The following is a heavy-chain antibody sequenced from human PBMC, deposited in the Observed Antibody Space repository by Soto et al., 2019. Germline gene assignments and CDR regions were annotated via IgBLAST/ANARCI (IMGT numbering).Heavy chain of an antibody. V-gene: IGHV1-69*13. Sequence: GASVKVSCKXSGGTFSSYAISWVRQAPGQGLEWMGGIIPTFGTANYAQKFQGRVTITADESTSTAYMELSSLRSEDTAVYYCAREGYDRAFDIWGQGTMVTVSS. D-gene: IGHD3-22*01. CDR1: GGTFSSYA. CDR2: IIPTFGTA. J-gene: IGHJ3*02. CDR3: AREGYDRAFDI.